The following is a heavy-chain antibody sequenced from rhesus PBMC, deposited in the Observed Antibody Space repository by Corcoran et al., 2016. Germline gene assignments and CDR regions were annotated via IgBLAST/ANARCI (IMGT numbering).Heavy chain of an antibody. J-gene: IGHJ4*01. CDR2: INPRNGSK. CDR3: ARAGSSYFDY. V-gene: IGHV1-200*01. D-gene: IGHD6-19*01. Sequence: QVQLVQSGAEVKKPGASVKLSCKASGYTFTSYRINWVRQAPGQGLEWMGWINPRNGSKGDAQKFQGRDTRTRDTSTSTAYMELSSLRSEDTAVYYCARAGSSYFDYWGQGVLVTVSA. CDR1: GYTFTSYR.